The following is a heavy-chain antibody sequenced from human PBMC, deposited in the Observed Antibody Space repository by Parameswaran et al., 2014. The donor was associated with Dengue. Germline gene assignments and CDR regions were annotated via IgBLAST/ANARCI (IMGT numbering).Heavy chain of an antibody. V-gene: IGHV1-18*01. CDR3: ARDWEATGRVQLWLPSLGY. J-gene: IGHJ4*02. Sequence: SWVRQAPGQGLEWMGWISAYNGNTNYAQKLQGRVTMTTDTSTSTAYMELRSLRSDDTAVYYCARDWEATGRVQLWLPSLGYWGQGTLVTVSS. CDR2: ISAYNGNT. D-gene: IGHD5-18*01.